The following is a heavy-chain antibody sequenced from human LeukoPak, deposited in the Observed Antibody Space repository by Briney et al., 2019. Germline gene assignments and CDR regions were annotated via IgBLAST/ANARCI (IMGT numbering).Heavy chain of an antibody. CDR3: ARDNLVRYCSGGTCSIFDY. J-gene: IGHJ4*02. CDR2: INQDGSEK. D-gene: IGHD2-15*01. Sequence: GGSLRLSCAASGFTFSSYWMTWVRQTPGKGLEWVTDINQDGSEKYYVDSVKGRFTISRDNTKNSLYLQMNSLRAEDTAVYYCARDNLVRYCSGGTCSIFDYWGQGTLVTVSS. CDR1: GFTFSSYW. V-gene: IGHV3-7*01.